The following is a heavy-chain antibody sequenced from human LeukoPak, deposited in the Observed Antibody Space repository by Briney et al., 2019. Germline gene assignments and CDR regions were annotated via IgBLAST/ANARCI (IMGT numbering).Heavy chain of an antibody. J-gene: IGHJ6*02. CDR3: AKSRLIYCTGGGCYGMDV. Sequence: GGSLRLSCAASGFTFSNYWLRWVRQAPGEGLVWLSGITPDGSGTRYVDSVKGRFTISRDNSKNTLYLQMNNLRAEDTAIYYCAKSRLIYCTGGGCYGMDVWGQGTTVSVSS. V-gene: IGHV3-74*01. CDR2: ITPDGSGT. CDR1: GFTFSNYW. D-gene: IGHD2-8*02.